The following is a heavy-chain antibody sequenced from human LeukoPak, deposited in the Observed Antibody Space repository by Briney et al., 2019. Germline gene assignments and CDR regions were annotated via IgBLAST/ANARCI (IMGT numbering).Heavy chain of an antibody. CDR3: ARDSLPDYGEYLDAFDI. CDR1: GFTFSSYS. Sequence: GGSLRLSCAASGFTFSSYSMNWVRQAPGKGLEWVSSISSSSSYIYYADSVKGRFTISRDNAKNSLYLQMNSLRAEDTAVYYCARDSLPDYGEYLDAFDIWGQGTMVTVSS. V-gene: IGHV3-21*01. D-gene: IGHD4-17*01. CDR2: ISSSSSYI. J-gene: IGHJ3*02.